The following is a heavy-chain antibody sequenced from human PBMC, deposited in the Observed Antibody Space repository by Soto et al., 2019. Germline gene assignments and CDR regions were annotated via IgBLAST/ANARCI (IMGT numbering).Heavy chain of an antibody. D-gene: IGHD3-16*01. J-gene: IGHJ5*02. V-gene: IGHV3-30-3*01. Sequence: GGSLRLSCAASGFTFSSYAMHWVRQAPGKGLEWVAVISYDGSNKYYADSVKGRFTISRDNSKNTLYLQMNSLRAEDTAVYYCARDSPSNDYVWGSAPLLGEGWFDPWGQGTLVTVSS. CDR1: GFTFSSYA. CDR2: ISYDGSNK. CDR3: ARDSPSNDYVWGSAPLLGEGWFDP.